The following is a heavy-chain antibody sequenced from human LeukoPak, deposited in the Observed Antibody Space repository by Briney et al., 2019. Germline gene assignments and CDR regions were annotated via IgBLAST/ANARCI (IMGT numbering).Heavy chain of an antibody. CDR3: ARDTYYYGSGSYYYDAFDI. Sequence: GGSLRLSCAASGFTFSSYWMHWVRQAPGKGLVWVSRINSDGSSTNYADSVKGRFTISRDNAKNTLYLQMNSLRAEDTAVYYCARDTYYYGSGSYYYDAFDIWGQGTMVTVSS. J-gene: IGHJ3*02. CDR2: INSDGSST. D-gene: IGHD3-10*01. CDR1: GFTFSSYW. V-gene: IGHV3-74*01.